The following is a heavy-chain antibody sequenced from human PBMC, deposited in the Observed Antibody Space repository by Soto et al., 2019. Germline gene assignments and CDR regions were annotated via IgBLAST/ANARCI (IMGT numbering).Heavy chain of an antibody. J-gene: IGHJ4*02. CDR1: GFTFSNYA. V-gene: IGHV3-23*01. CDR3: AKEGTSGLYYFDY. D-gene: IGHD6-19*01. Sequence: EVQLLESGGGLVQPGGSLRLSCAASGFTFSNYAISWLRQAPGKGLEWVSIISGSGDSPYYADSVKGRFTISRDNSRNTLDLQMNSLRAGDSAKYYCAKEGTSGLYYFDYWGQGTLVTVSS. CDR2: ISGSGDSP.